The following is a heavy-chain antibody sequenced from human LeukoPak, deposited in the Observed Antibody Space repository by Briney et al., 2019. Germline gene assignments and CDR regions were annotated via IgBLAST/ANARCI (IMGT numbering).Heavy chain of an antibody. D-gene: IGHD5-18*01. CDR2: ISYDGSNK. Sequence: GGSLRLSCAASGFTFSSYGMHWVRQAPGKGLEWVAVISYDGSNKYYADSVKGRFTISRDNSKNTLYLQMNSLRAEDTAEYYCAKPGYSYGDVYFDYWGQGTLVTVSS. CDR1: GFTFSSYG. J-gene: IGHJ4*02. CDR3: AKPGYSYGDVYFDY. V-gene: IGHV3-30*18.